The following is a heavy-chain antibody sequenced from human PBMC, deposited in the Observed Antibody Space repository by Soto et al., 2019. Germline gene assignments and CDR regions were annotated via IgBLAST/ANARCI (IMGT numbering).Heavy chain of an antibody. V-gene: IGHV2-5*02. D-gene: IGHD3-3*01. CDR1: GFSLTTSGVG. Sequence: QITLNESGPTVVRPTETLTMTCRFSGFSLTTSGVGVGWIRRSPGKAPEPLALLIWDDDKRYSASLKSRLTIPKNTSKNQVVLTVSDFDPTDTATYYGVHRVLRTVFGLVSTTAIYFDFWGQGAPVAVSS. CDR3: VHRVLRTVFGLVSTTAIYFDF. CDR2: LIWDDDK. J-gene: IGHJ4*02.